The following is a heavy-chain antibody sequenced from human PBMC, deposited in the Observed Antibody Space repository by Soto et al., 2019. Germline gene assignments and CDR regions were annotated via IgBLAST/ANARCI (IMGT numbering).Heavy chain of an antibody. CDR3: ARLAEENAVLGPAPIGLDY. CDR2: INPNRDT. D-gene: IGHD2-2*02. V-gene: IGHV4-34*02. J-gene: IGHJ4*02. Sequence: QVQLQQWGAGLLKPSETLSLTCTVFGGSLSGYYWTWIRQSPGKGLEWIGEINPNRDTNYSPSLKSRVTMSVDTSKTQFSLKLHSVTAADTAVYYCARLAEENAVLGPAPIGLDYWGQGTLVTVSS. CDR1: GGSLSGYY.